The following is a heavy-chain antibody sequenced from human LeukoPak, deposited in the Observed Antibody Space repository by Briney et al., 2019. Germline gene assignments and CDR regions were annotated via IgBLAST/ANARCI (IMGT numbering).Heavy chain of an antibody. J-gene: IGHJ4*02. D-gene: IGHD2-8*01. CDR3: ARGQTVLMVYAIGPRVYYFDY. Sequence: SETLSLTCTVSGYSISSGYYWGWIRQPLGKGLEWIGYIYYSGSTNYNPSLKSRVTISVDTFKNQFSLKLSSVTAADTAVYYCARGQTVLMVYAIGPRVYYFDYWGQGTLVTVSS. V-gene: IGHV4-61*05. CDR1: GYSISSGYY. CDR2: IYYSGST.